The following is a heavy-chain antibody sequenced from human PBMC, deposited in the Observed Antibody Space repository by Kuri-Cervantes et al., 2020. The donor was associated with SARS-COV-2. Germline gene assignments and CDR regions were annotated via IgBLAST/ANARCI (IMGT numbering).Heavy chain of an antibody. CDR3: VRDGDHWSFDY. Sequence: GGSLRLSCAASGFTFGSYWMSWVRQAPGKGLEWVSRINPDGSYTNNADSVKGRFTLSRDNAKNMLFLQMNSLRAEDTAVYYCVRDGDHWSFDYWGQGTLVTVSS. CDR2: INPDGSYT. V-gene: IGHV3-74*01. CDR1: GFTFGSYW. D-gene: IGHD1-1*01. J-gene: IGHJ4*02.